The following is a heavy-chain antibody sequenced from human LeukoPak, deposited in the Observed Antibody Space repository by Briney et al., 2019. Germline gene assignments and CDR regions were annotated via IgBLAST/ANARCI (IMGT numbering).Heavy chain of an antibody. CDR1: GFTFSDYG. CDR3: AKDSSYYYLDY. J-gene: IGHJ4*02. V-gene: IGHV3-33*06. D-gene: IGHD3-22*01. Sequence: GGSLRLSCAASGFTFSDYGMYWVRQAPGKGREWVAVIWYDGSKKYHADSVKGRFTISRDNSKNTLYLQMNSLRAEDSAVYYCAKDSSYYYLDYWGQGTLVTASS. CDR2: IWYDGSKK.